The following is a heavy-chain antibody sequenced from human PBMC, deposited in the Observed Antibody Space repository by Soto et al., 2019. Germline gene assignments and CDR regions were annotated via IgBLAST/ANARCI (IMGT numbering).Heavy chain of an antibody. CDR1: GFSLSSPAVG. D-gene: IGHD6-19*01. CDR2: IYWDDDK. CDR3: AHGSGWLSDY. Sequence: QITLKESGPTLVKPTQTLTLTCTFSGFSLSSPAVGVNWIRQPPGKALEWLALIYWDDDKQYSPSLRSRLTITKDTSKIQVVLTRTNMDPVDTATYYCAHGSGWLSDYWGQGTLVTVSS. J-gene: IGHJ4*02. V-gene: IGHV2-5*02.